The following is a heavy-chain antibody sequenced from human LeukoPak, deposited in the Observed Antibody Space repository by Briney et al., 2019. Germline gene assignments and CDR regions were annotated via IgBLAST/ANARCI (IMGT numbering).Heavy chain of an antibody. CDR1: GGSISSYY. Sequence: PSETLSFTCTVSGGSISSYYWSWIRQPPGKGLEWIGYIYYSGSTNYNPSLKSRVTISVDTSKNQFSLKLSSVTAADTAVYYCARELSFPGTFDYWGQGTLVTVSS. CDR3: ARELSFPGTFDY. J-gene: IGHJ4*02. CDR2: IYYSGST. V-gene: IGHV4-59*01. D-gene: IGHD1-1*01.